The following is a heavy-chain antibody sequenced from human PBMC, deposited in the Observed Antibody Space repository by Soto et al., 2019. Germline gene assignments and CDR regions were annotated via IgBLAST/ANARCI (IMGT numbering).Heavy chain of an antibody. CDR1: GYTFTRSG. CDR3: AREGVAPYYYYGMDV. J-gene: IGHJ6*02. Sequence: ASVKVSCKASGYTFTRSGISWVRQAPGQGLELMGWICTYNGDTNYAQTFQGRVTMTTDTSTSTVHMEVRSLRSDDTAVYYCAREGVAPYYYYGMDVWGQGTPVTVSS. D-gene: IGHD5-12*01. CDR2: ICTYNGDT. V-gene: IGHV1-18*01.